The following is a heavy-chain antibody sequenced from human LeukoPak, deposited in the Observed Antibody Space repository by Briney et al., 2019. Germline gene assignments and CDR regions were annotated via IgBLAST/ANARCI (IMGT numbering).Heavy chain of an antibody. CDR2: ISASGGNI. Sequence: GGSLRLSCAASGFPFSSYSMNWVRQAPGKGLEWVPYISASGGNIYYLEAVKGRFTVSRDNAMNSLFLQMNRPRAEDTAIYYCVRVKGTYFDFWGQGTLVTVSS. J-gene: IGHJ4*02. CDR3: VRVKGTYFDF. CDR1: GFPFSSYS. V-gene: IGHV3-48*01. D-gene: IGHD1-1*01.